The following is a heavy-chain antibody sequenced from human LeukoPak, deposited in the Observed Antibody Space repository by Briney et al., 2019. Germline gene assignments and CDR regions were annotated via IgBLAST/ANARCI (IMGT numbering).Heavy chain of an antibody. Sequence: PSQTLSLTCVVSGASIAGGGYFWTWIRQPPGEGLEWIGNMYHAGSTDYNPSLKSRVTISVDRSKDQFSLKLNSVTAADTAVYYCARGYCDSTSCYQFFQHWGQGTLVTVSS. V-gene: IGHV4-30-2*01. CDR2: MYHAGST. CDR1: GASIAGGGYF. J-gene: IGHJ1*01. CDR3: ARGYCDSTSCYQFFQH. D-gene: IGHD2/OR15-2a*01.